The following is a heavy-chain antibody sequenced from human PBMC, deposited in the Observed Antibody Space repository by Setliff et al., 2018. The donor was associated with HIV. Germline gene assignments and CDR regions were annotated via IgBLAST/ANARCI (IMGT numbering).Heavy chain of an antibody. CDR3: ARGLNIAAALHNWFDP. V-gene: IGHV4-34*01. Sequence: PSETMSLTCAVYGGSFSGYYWSWSRQPPGKGLEWIGEINNSGSTNYNPSLKSRVTISVDTSKNHFSLKLSSVTAADTAVYYCARGLNIAAALHNWFDPWGQGTLVTVSS. J-gene: IGHJ5*02. D-gene: IGHD6-13*01. CDR1: GGSFSGYY. CDR2: INNSGST.